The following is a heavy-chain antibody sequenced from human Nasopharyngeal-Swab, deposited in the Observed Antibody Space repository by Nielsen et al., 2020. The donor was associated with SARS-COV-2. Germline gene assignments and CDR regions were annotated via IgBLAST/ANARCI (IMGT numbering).Heavy chain of an antibody. D-gene: IGHD6-13*01. CDR1: GGSISSGSYY. V-gene: IGHV4-61*10. CDR3: ATHPRGQLDPFDY. Sequence: SETLSLTCTVSGGSISSGSYYWSWIRQPAGKGLEWIGYIHYSGSTNYNPSLKSRVTISKDTSKNQFSLNLNSVTAADTAVYYCATHPRGQLDPFDYWGQGTTVTVSS. J-gene: IGHJ4*02. CDR2: IHYSGST.